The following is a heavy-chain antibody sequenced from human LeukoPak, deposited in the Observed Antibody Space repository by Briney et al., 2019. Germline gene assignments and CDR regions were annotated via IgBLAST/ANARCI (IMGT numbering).Heavy chain of an antibody. V-gene: IGHV3-23*01. Sequence: GGSLRLSCAASGFTFSSYDMSWVRQAPGKGLEWVSVISGSGGSTYYADSVKGRFTISRDNAKNSLYLQMSSLRAEDTAVYYCARGAEWFDYWGQGTLVTVSS. J-gene: IGHJ4*02. CDR3: ARGAEWFDY. D-gene: IGHD1-14*01. CDR2: ISGSGGST. CDR1: GFTFSSYD.